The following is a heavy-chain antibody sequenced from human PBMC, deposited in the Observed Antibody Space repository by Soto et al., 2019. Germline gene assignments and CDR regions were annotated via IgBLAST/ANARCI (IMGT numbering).Heavy chain of an antibody. D-gene: IGHD1-26*01. CDR1: GYTFTRYN. Sequence: ASVKVSCKASGYTFTRYNMHWVRQAPGQRLEWMGWINAGNGNTKYSQKFQGRVTITRDTSANTAYMELSSLISEDTAVYYCARAWDYWYFDLWGRGTLVTVSS. J-gene: IGHJ2*01. V-gene: IGHV1-3*01. CDR2: INAGNGNT. CDR3: ARAWDYWYFDL.